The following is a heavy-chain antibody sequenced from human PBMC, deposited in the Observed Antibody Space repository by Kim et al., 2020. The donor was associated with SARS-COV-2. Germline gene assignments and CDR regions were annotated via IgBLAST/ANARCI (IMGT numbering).Heavy chain of an antibody. J-gene: IGHJ6*02. CDR2: IWYDGSNK. V-gene: IGHV3-33*01. Sequence: GGSLRLSCAASGFTFSSYGMHWVRQAPGKGLEWVAVIWYDGSNKYYADSVKGRFTISRDNSKNTLYLQMNSLRAEDTDVYYCARGYGSGSYNYGMDVWGQGTTVTVSS. CDR3: ARGYGSGSYNYGMDV. CDR1: GFTFSSYG. D-gene: IGHD3-10*01.